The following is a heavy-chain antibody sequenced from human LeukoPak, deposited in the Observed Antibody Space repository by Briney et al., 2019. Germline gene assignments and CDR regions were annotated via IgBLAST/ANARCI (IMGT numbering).Heavy chain of an antibody. CDR1: GFTFSSYA. CDR2: ISGSGGST. Sequence: GGSLRLSCAASGFTFSSYAMSWVRQAPGKGLEWVSAISGSGGSTYYADSVKGRFTISRDNSKNTLYLKMNSLRAEDTAVYYCAKDHTVTPDYYYYMDVWGKGTTVTVSS. CDR3: AKDHTVTPDYYYYMDV. J-gene: IGHJ6*03. D-gene: IGHD4-17*01. V-gene: IGHV3-23*01.